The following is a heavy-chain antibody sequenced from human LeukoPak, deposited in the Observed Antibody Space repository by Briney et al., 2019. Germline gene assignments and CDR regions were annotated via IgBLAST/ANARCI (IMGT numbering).Heavy chain of an antibody. D-gene: IGHD5-18*01. V-gene: IGHV3-74*01. J-gene: IGHJ4*02. CDR3: ARGRQLWSAAYYFDY. Sequence: GGSLRLSCAASGFTFSSYCMHWVRQAPGKGLVWVSRVDTDGTSTYYADSVKGRFTISRDNAKNTLYLQMNSLRAEDTGVYYCARGRQLWSAAYYFDYWGQGALVTVSS. CDR1: GFTFSSYC. CDR2: VDTDGTST.